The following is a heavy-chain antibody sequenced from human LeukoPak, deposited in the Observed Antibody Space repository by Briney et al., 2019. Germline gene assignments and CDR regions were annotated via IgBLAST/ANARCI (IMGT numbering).Heavy chain of an antibody. CDR1: GYTFTSYY. CDR3: ARGKVVVVAAAEELDAFDI. V-gene: IGHV1-46*01. Sequence: ASVKVSCKASGYTFTSYYMHWVRQAPGQGLEWMGIINPSGGSTSYAQKFQGRVTMTRDMSTSTVYMELSSLRSEDTAVYYCARGKVVVVAAAEELDAFDIWGQGTMVTVSS. J-gene: IGHJ3*02. CDR2: INPSGGST. D-gene: IGHD2-15*01.